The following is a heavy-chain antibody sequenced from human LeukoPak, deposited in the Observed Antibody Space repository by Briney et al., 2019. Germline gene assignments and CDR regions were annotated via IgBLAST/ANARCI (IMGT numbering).Heavy chain of an antibody. CDR3: AKDLEWELLRYYYYYGMDV. CDR2: IGSDSKT. J-gene: IGHJ6*02. V-gene: IGHV3-23*01. D-gene: IGHD1-26*01. CDR1: GFTFSGFA. Sequence: GGSLRLSCAASGFTFSGFAMTWVRQAPGKGLEWVSSIGSDSKTHCSESVKGRFAISRDNSKSTLFLQMNSLRAEDTAVYYCAKDLEWELLRYYYYYGMDVWGQGTTVSVSS.